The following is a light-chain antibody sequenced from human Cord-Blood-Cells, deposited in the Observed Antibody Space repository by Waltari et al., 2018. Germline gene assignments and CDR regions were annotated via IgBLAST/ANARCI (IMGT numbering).Light chain of an antibody. J-gene: IGKJ2*01. Sequence: DIQMTQSPSSLSASVGDRVTITCRASQSISSYLNWYQQKPGKAPKLLIYAESSLQSGVPSRFSGSGSGTHCTLTISSLQPEDFATYYCQQSYSTPYTFGQGTKLEIK. CDR1: QSISSY. CDR2: AES. V-gene: IGKV1-39*01. CDR3: QQSYSTPYT.